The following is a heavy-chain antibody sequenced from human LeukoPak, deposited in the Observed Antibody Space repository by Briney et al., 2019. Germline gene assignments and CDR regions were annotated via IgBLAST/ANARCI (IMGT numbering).Heavy chain of an antibody. Sequence: ASVKVSCKASGYIFTSYYMHWVRQAPGQGLEWMGIINPSGGSTSYAQKFQGRVTMTRDTSTSTVYMELSSLRSEDTAVYYCERGSVAAAGDYWGQGTLVTVSS. CDR2: INPSGGST. CDR3: ERGSVAAAGDY. D-gene: IGHD6-13*01. CDR1: GYIFTSYY. V-gene: IGHV1-46*01. J-gene: IGHJ4*02.